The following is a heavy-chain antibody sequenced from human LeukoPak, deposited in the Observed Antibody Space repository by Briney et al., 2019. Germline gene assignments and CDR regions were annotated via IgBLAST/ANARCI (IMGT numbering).Heavy chain of an antibody. D-gene: IGHD6-13*01. Sequence: AGGSLRLSCAVSGFTFSSFAMSWVRQAPGKGLECVSGISGGGGSTDYADSVKGRFTISRDNSKNTLYLQMDSLRAEDTAVYHCAKVSSSWYDYFDYWGQGTLVTVSS. CDR1: GFTFSSFA. J-gene: IGHJ4*02. V-gene: IGHV3-23*01. CDR2: ISGGGGST. CDR3: AKVSSSWYDYFDY.